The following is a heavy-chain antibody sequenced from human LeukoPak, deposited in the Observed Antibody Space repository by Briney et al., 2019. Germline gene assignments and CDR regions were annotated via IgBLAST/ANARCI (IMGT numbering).Heavy chain of an antibody. J-gene: IGHJ3*02. CDR3: AGLQEDAFDI. V-gene: IGHV4-59*01. CDR2: IYYSGST. Sequence: SETLSLTCTVYGGSISSYYWSWIRQPPGKGLEWIGYIYYSGSTNYNPSLKSRVTISVDTSKNQFSLKLSSVTAADTAVYYCAGLQEDAFDIWGQGTMVTVSS. CDR1: GGSISSYY.